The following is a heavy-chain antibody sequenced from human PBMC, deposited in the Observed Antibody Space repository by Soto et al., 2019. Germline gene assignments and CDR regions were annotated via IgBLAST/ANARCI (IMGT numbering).Heavy chain of an antibody. J-gene: IGHJ4*02. V-gene: IGHV3-48*02. Sequence: EVQLVESGGGLVQPGESLRLSCAASGFTFSSYFMNWVRQAPGKGLEWISDISNSGSSIYYADSVKGRFTISRDNAKNSIYLQIISLRDDDTAVYYCAKRGLGGWSYFDSWGQGTLVTVSS. CDR1: GFTFSSYF. CDR3: AKRGLGGWSYFDS. CDR2: ISNSGSSI. D-gene: IGHD6-19*01.